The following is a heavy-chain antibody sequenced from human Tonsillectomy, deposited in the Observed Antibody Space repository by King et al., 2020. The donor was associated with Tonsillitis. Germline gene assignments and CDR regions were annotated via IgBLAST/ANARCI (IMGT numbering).Heavy chain of an antibody. J-gene: IGHJ6*02. CDR3: AREYYDGAGRLSDGMDV. CDR1: GGTFSGYA. V-gene: IGHV1-69*01. D-gene: IGHD3-10*01. CDR2: IIPIFDEA. Sequence: VQLVESGAEVKKPGSSVKVSCKASGGTFSGYAINWVRQAPGQGLEWMGGIIPIFDEANYAQKFQGRVTITADESTSTAYMDLSSLRSEDTAVYYCAREYYDGAGRLSDGMDVWGQGTTVTVSS.